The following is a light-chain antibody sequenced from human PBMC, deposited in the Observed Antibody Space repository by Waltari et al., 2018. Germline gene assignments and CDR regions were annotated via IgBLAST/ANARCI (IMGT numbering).Light chain of an antibody. J-gene: IGKJ1*01. Sequence: EIVLTQSPGTLSLSPGEKATLPYRASQSVSRTLAWYQQKPGQAPRLLIYDASSRATGIPDRFSGSGSGTDFSLTISRLEPEDFAVYYCQKYGTLPATFGQGTKVEIK. V-gene: IGKV3-20*01. CDR3: QKYGTLPAT. CDR2: DAS. CDR1: QSVSRT.